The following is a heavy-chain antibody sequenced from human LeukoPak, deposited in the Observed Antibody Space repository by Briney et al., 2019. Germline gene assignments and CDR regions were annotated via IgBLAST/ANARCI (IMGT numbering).Heavy chain of an antibody. V-gene: IGHV4-59*08. CDR1: GGSISSYY. Sequence: SETLSLTCTVSGGSISSYYWTWIRQPPGKGLGLEWIGYIYYSGGTNYNPSLKSRVTVSIDTSKNQVSLKLSSVTAADTAVYYCARLWDSSSSLDYWGQGTLVTVSS. D-gene: IGHD6-6*01. CDR2: IYYSGGT. CDR3: ARLWDSSSSLDY. J-gene: IGHJ4*02.